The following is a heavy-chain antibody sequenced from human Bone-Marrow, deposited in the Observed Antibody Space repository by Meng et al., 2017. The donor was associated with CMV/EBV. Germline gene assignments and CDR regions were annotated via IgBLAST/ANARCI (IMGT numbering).Heavy chain of an antibody. CDR2: INPNSGDT. V-gene: IGHV1-2*02. Sequence: VQLAQSGAELRKPGASVKVSCKASGDTFTDYYMHWVRQAPGQGLEWMGCINPNSGDTNYAQKFQGRVTMTRDTSISTAYMELSRLRSDDTAVYYCTRDAHLTTVTPNWFDPWGQGTLVTVSS. CDR1: GDTFTDYY. CDR3: TRDAHLTTVTPNWFDP. D-gene: IGHD4-17*01. J-gene: IGHJ5*02.